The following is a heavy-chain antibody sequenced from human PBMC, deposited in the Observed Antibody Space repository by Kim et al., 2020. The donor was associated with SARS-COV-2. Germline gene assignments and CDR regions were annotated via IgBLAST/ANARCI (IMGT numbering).Heavy chain of an antibody. D-gene: IGHD5-12*01. CDR1: GYSISSGYY. CDR2: IYHSGST. V-gene: IGHV4-38-2*02. Sequence: SETLSLTCTVSGYSISSGYYWGWIRQPPGKGLEWIGSIYHSGSTYYNPSLKSRVTISVDTSKNQFSLKLSSVTAADTAVYYCASGYSGYGFDYWGQGTLVTVSS. J-gene: IGHJ4*02. CDR3: ASGYSGYGFDY.